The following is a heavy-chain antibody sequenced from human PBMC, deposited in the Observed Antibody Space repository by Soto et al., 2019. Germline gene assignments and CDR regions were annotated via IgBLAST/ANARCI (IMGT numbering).Heavy chain of an antibody. CDR2: ISPYNGDT. Sequence: SVKVSCKASGYTFTAYGFNWVRQAHGQGLEGMGWISPYNGDTNYAQNFKGRVTLTMDTSTNTAYMELRSLTSDDTGVYYCARTPRAQTLLFEAATRFDYWDQGTLVTVSS. J-gene: IGHJ4*02. D-gene: IGHD2-15*01. CDR1: GYTFTAYG. V-gene: IGHV1-18*04. CDR3: ARTPRAQTLLFEAATRFDY.